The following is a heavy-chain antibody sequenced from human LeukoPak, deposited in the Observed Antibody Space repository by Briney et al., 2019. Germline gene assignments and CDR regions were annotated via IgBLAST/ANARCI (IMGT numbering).Heavy chain of an antibody. Sequence: SETLSLACAVYGGSFSGYYWSWIRQPPGKGLEWIGEINHSGSTNYNPSLKSRVTISVDTSKNQFSLRLSSVTAADTAVYYCARVLEGSSGQHWYFDLWGRGTLVTVSP. CDR1: GGSFSGYY. CDR2: INHSGST. J-gene: IGHJ2*01. D-gene: IGHD6-19*01. V-gene: IGHV4-34*01. CDR3: ARVLEGSSGQHWYFDL.